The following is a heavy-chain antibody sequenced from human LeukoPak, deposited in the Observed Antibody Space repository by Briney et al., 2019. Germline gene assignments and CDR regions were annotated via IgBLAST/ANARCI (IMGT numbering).Heavy chain of an antibody. CDR2: ISRSGGDT. V-gene: IGHV3-23*01. J-gene: IGHJ4*02. D-gene: IGHD1-26*01. CDR1: GFTFNNYA. Sequence: GGSLRLSCEASGFTFNNYAMNWVRQAPGKGLEWVSSISRSGGDTYYADSVDGRFTISRDNSIKTVFLQMSSLRAEDTALYYCAKVKNSGSFWQYFDFWGQGILVTVSS. CDR3: AKVKNSGSFWQYFDF.